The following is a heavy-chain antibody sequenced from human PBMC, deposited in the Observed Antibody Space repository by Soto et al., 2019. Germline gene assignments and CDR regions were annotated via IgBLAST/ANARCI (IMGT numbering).Heavy chain of an antibody. CDR1: GFTFSSYS. Sequence: GGSLRLSCAASGFTFSSYSMNWVRQAPGKGLEWVSSISSSSSYIYYADSVKGRFTISRDNAKNSLYLQMNSLRAEDTAVYYCARDRLYGSGSYHPMDVWGKGTTVTVSS. CDR2: ISSSSSYI. J-gene: IGHJ6*04. V-gene: IGHV3-21*01. CDR3: ARDRLYGSGSYHPMDV. D-gene: IGHD3-10*01.